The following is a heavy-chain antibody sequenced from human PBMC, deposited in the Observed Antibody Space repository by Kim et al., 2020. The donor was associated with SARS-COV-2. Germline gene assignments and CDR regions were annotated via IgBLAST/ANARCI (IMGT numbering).Heavy chain of an antibody. J-gene: IGHJ6*02. V-gene: IGHV3-11*06. CDR2: ISTSSGYT. CDR1: GFTVSDYH. D-gene: IGHD3-10*01. Sequence: GGSLRLSCAASGFTVSDYHMTWIRQGPGKGLESTAYISTSSGYTIYSDSVKGRFTISRDSADNSVYLQMNNLRAEDTAIYYCARFITVRGISYYAVDVWGRGTAVTVSS. CDR3: ARFITVRGISYYAVDV.